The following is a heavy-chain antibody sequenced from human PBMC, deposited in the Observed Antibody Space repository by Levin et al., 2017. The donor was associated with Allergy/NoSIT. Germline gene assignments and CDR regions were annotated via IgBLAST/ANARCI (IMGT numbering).Heavy chain of an antibody. CDR1: GGSIRDTSYY. D-gene: IGHD3-3*01. Sequence: KPSETLSLTCTVSGGSIRDTSYYWGWIRQPPGQGLEWIASVYDRGNTYYSPSLQSRLTISVDTSKNQFFLRVTSVTAAATALYFCARHSRTINGVENNYYFDYWGQGTLVTVSS. CDR2: VYDRGNT. V-gene: IGHV4-39*01. CDR3: ARHSRTINGVENNYYFDY. J-gene: IGHJ4*02.